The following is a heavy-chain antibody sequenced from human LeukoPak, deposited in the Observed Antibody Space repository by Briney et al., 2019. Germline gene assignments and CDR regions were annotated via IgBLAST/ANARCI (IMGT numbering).Heavy chain of an antibody. CDR2: ISSSGSPI. CDR3: ARFTERDYRALAYHISNWFDT. J-gene: IGHJ5*02. D-gene: IGHD6-19*01. CDR1: GFTFSGYY. V-gene: IGHV3-48*01. Sequence: GGSLRLSCKASGFTFSGYYMHWVRQAPGKGLEWVSYISSSGSPIYYADSVKGRFTISRDNSKNTLYLQMNSLRAEDTAVYYCARFTERDYRALAYHISNWFDTWGQGNLVTVSS.